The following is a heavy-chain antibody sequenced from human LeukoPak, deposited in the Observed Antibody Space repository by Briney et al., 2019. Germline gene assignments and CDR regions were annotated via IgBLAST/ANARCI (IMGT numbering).Heavy chain of an antibody. D-gene: IGHD3-10*01. J-gene: IGHJ4*02. Sequence: SETLSLTCAVYGGSFSGYYWSWLRQPPGKGLEWIGEINHSGSTNYNPSLKSRVTISVGTSKNQFSLKLSSVTAADTAVYYCARLGSGSYLHWGQGTLVTVSS. CDR1: GGSFSGYY. CDR3: ARLGSGSYLH. CDR2: INHSGST. V-gene: IGHV4-34*01.